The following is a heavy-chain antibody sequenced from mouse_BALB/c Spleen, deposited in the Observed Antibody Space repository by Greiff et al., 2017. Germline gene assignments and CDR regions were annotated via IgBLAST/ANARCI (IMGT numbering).Heavy chain of an antibody. Sequence: LQQPGSELVRPGASVKLSCKASGYTFTSYWMHWVKQRPGQGLEWIGNIYPGSGSTNYDEKFKSKATLTVDTSSSTAYMQLSSLTSEDSAVYYCTRGLLLREDAMDYWGQGTSVTVSS. CDR1: GYTFTSYW. CDR3: TRGLLLREDAMDY. CDR2: IYPGSGST. J-gene: IGHJ4*01. D-gene: IGHD1-1*01. V-gene: IGHV1S22*01.